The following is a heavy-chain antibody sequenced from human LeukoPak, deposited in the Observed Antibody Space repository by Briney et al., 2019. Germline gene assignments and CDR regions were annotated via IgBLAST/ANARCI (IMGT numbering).Heavy chain of an antibody. CDR1: GYTFTSYG. Sequence: ASVKVSCKASGYTFTSYGISWVRQAPGQGLEWMGWISAYNGNTNYAQKLQGRVTMTTDTSTSTAYMELRSLRSDDAAVYYCASLPRKYNWNDGTNYYNGMDVWGKGTTVTVSS. D-gene: IGHD1-20*01. CDR3: ASLPRKYNWNDGTNYYNGMDV. V-gene: IGHV1-18*04. CDR2: ISAYNGNT. J-gene: IGHJ6*04.